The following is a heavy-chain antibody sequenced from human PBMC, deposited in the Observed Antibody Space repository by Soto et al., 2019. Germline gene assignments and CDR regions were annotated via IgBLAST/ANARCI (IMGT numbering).Heavy chain of an antibody. D-gene: IGHD2-15*01. J-gene: IGHJ5*02. CDR2: IYPGDSDT. Sequence: GESLKISCKGSGYSFTSYWIGWVRQMPGKGLEWMGIIYPGDSDTRYSPSFQGQVTISADKSISTAYLQWSSLKASDTAMYYCARAGYCSGGSCGSYHWFEPWGQGTLVTVSS. V-gene: IGHV5-51*01. CDR1: GYSFTSYW. CDR3: ARAGYCSGGSCGSYHWFEP.